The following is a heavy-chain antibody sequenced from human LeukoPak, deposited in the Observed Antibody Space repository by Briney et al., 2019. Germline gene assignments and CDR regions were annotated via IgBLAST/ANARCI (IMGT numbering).Heavy chain of an antibody. CDR1: GYTFVNFG. CDR3: ARQITVTTLYYYYYMDV. J-gene: IGHJ6*03. Sequence: ASVKVSCKASGYTFVNFGLIWVRQAPGQGLEWMGWISPESGDTNYAQNFQDRVTMTTDTSTSTAYTELRSLRSDDTAVYYCARQITVTTLYYYYYMDVWGKGTTVTVSS. CDR2: ISPESGDT. D-gene: IGHD4-17*01. V-gene: IGHV1-18*01.